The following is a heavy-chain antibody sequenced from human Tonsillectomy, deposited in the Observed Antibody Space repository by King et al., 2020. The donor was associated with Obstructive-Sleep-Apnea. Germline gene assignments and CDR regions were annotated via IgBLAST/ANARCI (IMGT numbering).Heavy chain of an antibody. CDR1: GYTFTSYW. Sequence: DVQLVESGAEVKKPGESLRISCKGSGYTFTSYWITWVRQMPGKGLEWMGRIDPSDSYTNFSPSFEGHVTISADKSISTAYLQWSSLKASDTAMYYCARHGYRSSSGVLNWFESWGQGTLVTVSS. J-gene: IGHJ5*01. D-gene: IGHD6-6*01. CDR3: ARHGYRSSSGVLNWFES. CDR2: IDPSDSYT. V-gene: IGHV5-10-1*03.